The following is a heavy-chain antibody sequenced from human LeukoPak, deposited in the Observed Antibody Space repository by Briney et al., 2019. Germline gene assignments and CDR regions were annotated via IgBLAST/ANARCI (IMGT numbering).Heavy chain of an antibody. CDR1: GFTFSSYE. V-gene: IGHV3-48*03. CDR3: ARPKDYYDSSGYFDY. Sequence: PGGSLRLSCAASGFTFSSYEMNWVRQAPGKGLEWVSYISSSGSTIYYADSVKGRFTISRDNAKNSLYLQMNSLRAEDTAVYYCARPKDYYDSSGYFDYWGQGTLVTVSS. J-gene: IGHJ4*02. D-gene: IGHD3-22*01. CDR2: ISSSGSTI.